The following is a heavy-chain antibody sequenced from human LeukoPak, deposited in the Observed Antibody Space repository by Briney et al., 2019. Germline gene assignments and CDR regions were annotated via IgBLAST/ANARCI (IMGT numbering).Heavy chain of an antibody. CDR2: IYYSGST. CDR3: ARDWSFDGVDPAAFDI. J-gene: IGHJ3*02. D-gene: IGHD3-3*01. Sequence: SEALSLTCTVSGGSISSGGYYWSWIRQHPGKGLEWIGYIYYSGSTYYNPSLKSRVTISVDTSKNQFSLKLSSVTAADTAVYYCARDWSFDGVDPAAFDIWGQGTMVTVSS. CDR1: GGSISSGGYY. V-gene: IGHV4-31*03.